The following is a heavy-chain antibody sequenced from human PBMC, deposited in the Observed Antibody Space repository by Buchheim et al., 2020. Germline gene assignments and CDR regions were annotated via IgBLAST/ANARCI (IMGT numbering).Heavy chain of an antibody. V-gene: IGHV4-34*01. J-gene: IGHJ6*02. D-gene: IGHD3-16*01. CDR1: GGSFSGYY. CDR2: INHSGST. CDR3: ARLSRAGLHYYGMDV. Sequence: QVQLQQWGAGLLKPSETLSLTCAVYGGSFSGYYWSWIRQPPGKGLEWIGEINHSGSTNYNPSLKSRVTISVYTSKNQFSLKLSSVTAADTAVYYCARLSRAGLHYYGMDVWGQGTT.